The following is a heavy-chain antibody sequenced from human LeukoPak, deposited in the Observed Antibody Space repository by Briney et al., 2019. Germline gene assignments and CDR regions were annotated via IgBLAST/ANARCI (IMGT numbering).Heavy chain of an antibody. CDR2: IYYSGST. J-gene: IGHJ3*02. CDR3: ARDQGAVAEHDAFDI. D-gene: IGHD6-19*01. CDR1: GGSISSNY. Sequence: NPSETLSLTCTVSGGSISSNYWSWIRQPPGKGLEWIGYIYYSGSTNYNPSLKSRVTISVDTSKNQFSLKLSSVTAADTAVYYCARDQGAVAEHDAFDIWGQGTMVTVSS. V-gene: IGHV4-59*12.